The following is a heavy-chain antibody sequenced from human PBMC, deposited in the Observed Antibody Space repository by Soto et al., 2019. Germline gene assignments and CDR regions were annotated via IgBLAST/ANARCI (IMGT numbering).Heavy chain of an antibody. CDR3: ARDRPTGTSTRGAFDV. J-gene: IGHJ3*01. V-gene: IGHV4-38-2*02. CDR2: XXXXXXX. D-gene: IGHD1-1*01. CDR1: GYSISSGYY. Sequence: SETLSLTCAVSGYSISSGYYWGWIRQPPGKGLEWIGXXXXXXXXXXXXSLKSRVTISVDTSKNHFSLNLTSVTAADTAVYYCARDRPTGTSTRGAFDVWGQGTMVTVSS.